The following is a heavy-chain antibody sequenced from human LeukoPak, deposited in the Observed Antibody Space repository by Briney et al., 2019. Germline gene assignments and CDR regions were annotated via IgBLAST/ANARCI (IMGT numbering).Heavy chain of an antibody. Sequence: PSETLSLTCTVSGGSISSSSYYCGWIRQPPGKGLEWIGSIYYSGTTYYNPSLKSRVTISVDTSKNQFSLKLSSVTAADTAVYYCARVYSYYYYYMDVWGKGTTVTVSS. CDR1: GGSISSSSYY. CDR2: IYYSGTT. V-gene: IGHV4-39*07. D-gene: IGHD4-11*01. J-gene: IGHJ6*03. CDR3: ARVYSYYYYYMDV.